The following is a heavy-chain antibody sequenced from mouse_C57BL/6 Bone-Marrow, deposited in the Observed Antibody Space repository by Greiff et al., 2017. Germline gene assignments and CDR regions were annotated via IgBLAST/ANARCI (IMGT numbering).Heavy chain of an antibody. D-gene: IGHD1-1*01. CDR2: ISSAGSSI. V-gene: IGHV5-17*01. CDR1: GFTFSDYG. CDR3: ARNLYVSSYVRDY. Sequence: EVKVVESGGGLVKPGGSLKLSCAASGFTFSDYGMHWVRQAPEQGLEWVGYISSAGSSIYYADTVKGRFTMSIDNATNTLCLQMTSLRSEDTAMYYCARNLYVSSYVRDYWGQGTTLTVSS. J-gene: IGHJ2*01.